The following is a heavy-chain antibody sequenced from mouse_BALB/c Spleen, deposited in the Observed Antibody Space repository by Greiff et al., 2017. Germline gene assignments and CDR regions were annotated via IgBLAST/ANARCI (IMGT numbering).Heavy chain of an antibody. CDR1: GFTFSSYG. CDR2: ISSGGSYT. CDR3: ARNYDGYYVGAMDY. V-gene: IGHV5-6*01. J-gene: IGHJ4*01. Sequence: EVKLMESGGDLVKPGGSLKLSCAASGFTFSSYGMSWVRQTPDKRLEWVATISSGGSYTYYPDSVKGRFTISRDNAKNTLYLQMSSLKSEDTAMYYCARNYDGYYVGAMDYWGQGTSVTVSS. D-gene: IGHD2-3*01.